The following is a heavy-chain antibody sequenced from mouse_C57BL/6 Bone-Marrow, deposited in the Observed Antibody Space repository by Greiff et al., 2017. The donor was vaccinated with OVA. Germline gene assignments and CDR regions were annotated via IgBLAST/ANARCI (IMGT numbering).Heavy chain of an antibody. Sequence: QVQLQQPGAELVKPGASVKMSCKASGYTFTSYWITWVKQRPGQGLEWIGDIYPGSGSTNYNEKFKSKATLTVDTSSSTAYMQLSSLTSEDSAVYYCARYIRYYGSRAWFAYWGQGTLVTVSA. CDR1: GYTFTSYW. V-gene: IGHV1-55*01. D-gene: IGHD1-1*01. CDR3: ARYIRYYGSRAWFAY. J-gene: IGHJ3*01. CDR2: IYPGSGST.